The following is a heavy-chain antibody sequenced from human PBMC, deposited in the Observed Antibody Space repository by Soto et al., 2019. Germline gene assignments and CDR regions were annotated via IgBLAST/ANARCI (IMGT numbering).Heavy chain of an antibody. Sequence: ASVKVSCKASGYTFTSYYMHWVRQAPGQGLEWMGWISAYNGNTNYAQKLQGRVTMTTDTSTSTAYMELRSLRSDDTAVYYCARDWYYYDSSGYFTYWYFDLWGRGTLVTVSS. CDR1: GYTFTSYY. CDR2: ISAYNGNT. D-gene: IGHD3-22*01. CDR3: ARDWYYYDSSGYFTYWYFDL. V-gene: IGHV1-18*04. J-gene: IGHJ2*01.